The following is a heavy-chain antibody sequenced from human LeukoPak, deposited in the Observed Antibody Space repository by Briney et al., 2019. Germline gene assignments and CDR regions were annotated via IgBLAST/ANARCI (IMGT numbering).Heavy chain of an antibody. D-gene: IGHD3-9*01. CDR1: GGSFSSYY. J-gene: IGHJ4*02. V-gene: IGHV4-34*01. CDR2: INHSGST. CDR3: ARGSDYDILTGYYPLRY. Sequence: SETLSLTCAVYGGSFSSYYWSWIRQPPGKGLEWIGEINHSGSTNYNPSLKSRVTISVDTSKNQFSLKLSSVTAADTAVYYCARGSDYDILTGYYPLRYWGQGTLVTVSS.